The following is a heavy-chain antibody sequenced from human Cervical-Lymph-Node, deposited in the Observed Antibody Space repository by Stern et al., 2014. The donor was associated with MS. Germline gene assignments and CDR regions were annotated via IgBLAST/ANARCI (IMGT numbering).Heavy chain of an antibody. CDR1: GGSFKTHA. CDR2: IIHMFAST. V-gene: IGHV1-69*01. J-gene: IGHJ4*02. CDR3: ARDRNGEGVMDY. D-gene: IGHD3-16*01. Sequence: MQLVESGPEVKKPGSSVKVSCKASGGSFKTHAINWVRQAPGQGPEWMVGIIHMFASTIIAQRFQGRVTITADESTNTAYMEMRSLRTEDTAVYYCARDRNGEGVMDYWGQGTLVTVSS.